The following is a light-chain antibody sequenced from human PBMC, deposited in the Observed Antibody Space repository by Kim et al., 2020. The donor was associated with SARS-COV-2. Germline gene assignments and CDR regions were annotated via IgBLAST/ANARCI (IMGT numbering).Light chain of an antibody. CDR3: QQYGSSPLT. J-gene: IGKJ4*01. CDR2: GAS. V-gene: IGKV3-20*01. Sequence: CPGERATLSCRASQSVSNSYLAWYQQKPGQAPRHLIYGASSRATGIPDRFSGSGSGTDFTFSISRLEPEDFAVYYCQQYGSSPLTFGGGTKVDIK. CDR1: QSVSNSY.